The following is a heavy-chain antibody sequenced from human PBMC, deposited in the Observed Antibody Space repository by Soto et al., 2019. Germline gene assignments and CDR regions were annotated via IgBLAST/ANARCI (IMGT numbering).Heavy chain of an antibody. J-gene: IGHJ6*02. D-gene: IGHD6-19*01. CDR3: ARSAMAGDYYYYGMDV. Sequence: SVKVSCKASGYTFSSYGITWVRQAPGQGLEWMGWISVYSGKTSYAQRLQDRVTMSTDTSTSTAYMELRSLRSDDTAFYYCARSAMAGDYYYYGMDVWGRGTTVTVSS. CDR2: ISVYSGKT. CDR1: GYTFSSYG. V-gene: IGHV1-18*04.